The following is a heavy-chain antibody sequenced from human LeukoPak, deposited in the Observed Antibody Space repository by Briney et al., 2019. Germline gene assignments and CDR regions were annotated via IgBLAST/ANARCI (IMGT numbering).Heavy chain of an antibody. D-gene: IGHD4-11*01. CDR3: AKDYSNYGHHFDY. Sequence: GASVKVSCKGSGYTFTSYGISWVRQAPGQGLEWMGWISTYNGNTDYAQNLQGRVTMTTDTSTSTAYMELRSLRSDDTAVYYCAKDYSNYGHHFDYWGQGTLVTVSS. CDR1: GYTFTSYG. V-gene: IGHV1-18*01. J-gene: IGHJ4*02. CDR2: ISTYNGNT.